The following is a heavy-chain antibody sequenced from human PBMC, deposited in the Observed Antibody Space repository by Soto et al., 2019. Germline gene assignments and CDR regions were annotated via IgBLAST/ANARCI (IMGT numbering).Heavy chain of an antibody. J-gene: IGHJ4*02. CDR2: TYYRSKWYK. V-gene: IGHV6-1*01. CDR3: ARGAVADYSRVFDH. D-gene: IGHD6-19*01. CDR1: GDSVSSNSAA. Sequence: PSQTLSLTCAISGDSVSSNSAAWNWIRQSPSRGLEWLGRTYYRSKWYKDYDLSVKSRITINLDTSKNQISLQLNSVTPEDTAVYYCARGAVADYSRVFDHWGQGTLVTVSS.